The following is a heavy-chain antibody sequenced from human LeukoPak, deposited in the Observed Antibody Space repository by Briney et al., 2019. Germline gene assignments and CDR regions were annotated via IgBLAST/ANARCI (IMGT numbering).Heavy chain of an antibody. CDR1: GGSISSGDYY. D-gene: IGHD3-22*01. Sequence: PSETLSLTCTVSGGSISSGDYYWSWIRQPPGKGLEWIGYIYYSGSTYYNPSLKSRLTISVDTSKNQFSLKLSSVTAADTAVYYCARATYYYDSSLLFDYWGQGTLVTVSS. V-gene: IGHV4-30-4*01. CDR3: ARATYYYDSSLLFDY. J-gene: IGHJ4*02. CDR2: IYYSGST.